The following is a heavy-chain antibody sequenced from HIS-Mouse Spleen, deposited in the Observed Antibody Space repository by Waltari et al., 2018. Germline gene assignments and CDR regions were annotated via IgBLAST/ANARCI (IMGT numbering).Heavy chain of an antibody. CDR2: INPNRGGT. D-gene: IGHD3-3*01. CDR3: ASGGFWSGYYGSFDY. Sequence: QVQLVQSGAEVKKPGASVKVSCTASGYTFTGYYIHCVRQAPGQGLEWMGWINPNRGGTNYAQKFQGRVTMTRDTSISTAYMELSRLRSDDTAVYYCASGGFWSGYYGSFDYWGQGTLVTVSS. CDR1: GYTFTGYY. V-gene: IGHV1-2*02. J-gene: IGHJ4*02.